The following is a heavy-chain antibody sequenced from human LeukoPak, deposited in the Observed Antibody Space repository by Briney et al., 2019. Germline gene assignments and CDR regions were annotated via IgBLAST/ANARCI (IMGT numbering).Heavy chain of an antibody. CDR2: INHSGST. CDR3: ARVGPRDTIDY. J-gene: IGHJ4*02. V-gene: IGHV4-34*01. Sequence: SETLSLTCAVYGGSFSGYYWSWIRQPPGKGLGWIGEINHSGSTNYNPSLKSRVTISVDTSKNQFSLKLSSVTAADTAVYYCARVGPRDTIDYWGQGTLVTVSS. CDR1: GGSFSGYY.